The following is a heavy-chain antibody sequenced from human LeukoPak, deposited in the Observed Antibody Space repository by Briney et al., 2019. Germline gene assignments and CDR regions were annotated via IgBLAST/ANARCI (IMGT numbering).Heavy chain of an antibody. D-gene: IGHD3-10*01. CDR3: ARDGRDNYYGSGSYYLYNWFDP. V-gene: IGHV1-69*13. J-gene: IGHJ5*02. CDR1: GGTFSSYA. Sequence: SVKVSCKASGGTFSSYAISWVRQAPGQGLEWMGGITPIFGTANYAQKFQGRVTITADESTSTAYMELSSLRSEDTAVYYCARDGRDNYYGSGSYYLYNWFDPWGQGTLVTVSS. CDR2: ITPIFGTA.